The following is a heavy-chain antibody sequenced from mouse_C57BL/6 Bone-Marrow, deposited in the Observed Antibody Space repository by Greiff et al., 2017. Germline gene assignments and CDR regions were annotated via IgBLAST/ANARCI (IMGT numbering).Heavy chain of an antibody. J-gene: IGHJ2*01. CDR3: ARQGLLRFYYFDY. Sequence: QVQLQQSGAELVKPGASVKLSCKASGYTFTSYWMHWVKQRPGQGLEWIGMIHPNSGSTNYNEKFKSKATLTVDKSSSTAYMQLSSLTSEDSAVYYCARQGLLRFYYFDYWGQGTTLTVSS. V-gene: IGHV1-64*01. CDR1: GYTFTSYW. CDR2: IHPNSGST. D-gene: IGHD2-3*01.